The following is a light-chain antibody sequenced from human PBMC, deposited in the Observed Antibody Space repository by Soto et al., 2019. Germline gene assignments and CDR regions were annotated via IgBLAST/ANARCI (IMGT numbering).Light chain of an antibody. CDR3: EIWDR. Sequence: QPVLTQSSSASASLGSSVKLTCTLSSGHTNYFIAWHQRQPGKAPRYLMKLESSGSYDKGSGVPDRFSGSSSGADRYLTISNLQSEDEADYYCEIWDRFGGGTQLTVL. CDR2: LESSGSY. CDR1: SGHTNYF. J-gene: IGLJ2*01. V-gene: IGLV4-60*03.